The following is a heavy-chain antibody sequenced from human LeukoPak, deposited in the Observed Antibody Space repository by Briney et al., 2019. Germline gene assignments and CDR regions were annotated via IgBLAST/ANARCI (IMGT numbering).Heavy chain of an antibody. CDR1: GFTFSSYW. Sequence: GGSLRLSCAASGFTFSSYWMHWVRQAPGKGLVWVSRINSDGSSTNYADSVKGRFTISRDNAKNTLYLQMNSLRAEDTAVYYXARDLSEYGWFGELYYWGQGTLVTVSS. CDR3: ARDLSEYGWFGELYY. D-gene: IGHD3-10*01. V-gene: IGHV3-74*01. J-gene: IGHJ4*02. CDR2: INSDGSST.